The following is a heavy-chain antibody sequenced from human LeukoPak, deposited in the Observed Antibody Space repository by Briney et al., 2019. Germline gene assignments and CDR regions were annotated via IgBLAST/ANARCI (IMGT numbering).Heavy chain of an antibody. CDR1: GFTFSSYA. Sequence: GGSLRLSCAASGFTFSSYAMSWVRQAPGKGLEWVSAISGSGGSTYYADSVKGRFTISRDNSKNTLHLQMNSLRVEDTSVYYCARGTYYGSFDLWGQGTLVTVSS. V-gene: IGHV3-23*01. CDR3: ARGTYYGSFDL. D-gene: IGHD4-17*01. J-gene: IGHJ4*02. CDR2: ISGSGGST.